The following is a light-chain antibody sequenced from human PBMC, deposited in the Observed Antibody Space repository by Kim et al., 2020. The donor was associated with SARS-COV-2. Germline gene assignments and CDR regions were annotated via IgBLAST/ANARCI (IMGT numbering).Light chain of an antibody. CDR2: YDS. CDR3: QAWDSSSDHPV. CDR1: NMGSKS. Sequence: SYELTQPPSVSVAPGKTARITCGGNNMGSKSVHWYQQKPGQAPVLVIYYDSDRPSGIPERFSGSNSGNTATLTISRVEAGDEADYYCQAWDSSSDHPVFGGGTKLTVL. V-gene: IGLV3-21*04. J-gene: IGLJ3*02.